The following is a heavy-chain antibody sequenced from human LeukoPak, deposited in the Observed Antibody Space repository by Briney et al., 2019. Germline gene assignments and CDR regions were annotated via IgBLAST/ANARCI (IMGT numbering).Heavy chain of an antibody. CDR3: ARGLGSTTFADFDY. V-gene: IGHV1-18*01. D-gene: IGHD1-26*01. CDR2: ISAYNGNT. CDR1: GYTFSSYG. J-gene: IGHJ4*02. Sequence: ASVKVSCKASGYTFSSYGITWVRQAPGQGLEWMGWISAYNGNTHYAQKLQGRVTMTTDTSTSTAYMELRSLRSDDTVVYYCARGLGSTTFADFDYWGQGTLVTVSS.